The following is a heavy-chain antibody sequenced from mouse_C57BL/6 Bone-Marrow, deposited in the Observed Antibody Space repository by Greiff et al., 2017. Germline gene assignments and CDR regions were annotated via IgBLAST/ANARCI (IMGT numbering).Heavy chain of an antibody. V-gene: IGHV1-82*01. CDR2: IYPGDGDT. D-gene: IGHD3-3*01. CDR1: GYAFSSSW. Sequence: VQLVESGPELVKPGASVKISCKASGYAFSSSWMNWVKQRPGKGLEWIGRIYPGDGDTNYNGKFKGKATLTADKSSSTAYMQLSSLTSEDSAVYFCARGTGHWYFDVWGTGTTVTVSS. CDR3: ARGTGHWYFDV. J-gene: IGHJ1*03.